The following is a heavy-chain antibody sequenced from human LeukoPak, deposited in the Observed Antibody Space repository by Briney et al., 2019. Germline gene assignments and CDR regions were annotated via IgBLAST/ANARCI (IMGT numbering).Heavy chain of an antibody. CDR3: ARETSKFVSYYDYYMDV. CDR2: IHFSVST. Sequence: SETLSLTCTVSGGSISSYYWSWIRQPPGKGLEWIGYIHFSVSTNYNPSLKSRVSISVATSKNQFSLKLTSVTAADTAVYYCARETSKFVSYYDYYMDVWGKGTTVTASS. V-gene: IGHV4-59*01. J-gene: IGHJ6*03. D-gene: IGHD4-11*01. CDR1: GGSISSYY.